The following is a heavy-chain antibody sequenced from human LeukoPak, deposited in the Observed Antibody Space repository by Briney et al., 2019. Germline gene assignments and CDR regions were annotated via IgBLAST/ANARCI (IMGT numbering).Heavy chain of an antibody. CDR3: ARAIYFDY. Sequence: GWSLRLSCAASGFTLSSYWMSWVRQAPGKGLEWVANIKQDGSEKYYVDSVKGRFTISRDNAKNSLYLQMNSLRAEDTAVYYCARAIYFDYWGQGTLVTVSS. V-gene: IGHV3-7*01. CDR2: IKQDGSEK. CDR1: GFTLSSYW. J-gene: IGHJ4*02.